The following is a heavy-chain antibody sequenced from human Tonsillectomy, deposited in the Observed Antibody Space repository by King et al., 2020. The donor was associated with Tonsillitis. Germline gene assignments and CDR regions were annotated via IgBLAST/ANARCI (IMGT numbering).Heavy chain of an antibody. D-gene: IGHD2-15*01. CDR2: INPNSGDT. V-gene: IGHV1-2*04. Sequence: VQLVQSGAEVKKPGASVKVSCKASGYTFTGYYMHWVRQAPGQGLEWMGWINPNSGDTNYAQKFQGWVTMTRDTSITTAYMELSRLKSDDTAVYYCARARDNYYFYYMDVWGNGTTVTVSS. CDR3: ARARDNYYFYYMDV. CDR1: GYTFTGYY. J-gene: IGHJ6*03.